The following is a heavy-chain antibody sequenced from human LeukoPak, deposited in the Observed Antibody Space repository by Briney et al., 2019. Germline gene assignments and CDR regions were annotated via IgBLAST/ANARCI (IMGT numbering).Heavy chain of an antibody. D-gene: IGHD3-22*01. CDR2: IYYSGST. Sequence: SETLSLTCTVSGGSISSYYWSWIRQPPGKGLEWIGYIYYSGSTNYNPSLKSRVAISVDTSKNQFSLKLSSVTAADTAVYYCVSFTGENSSGTLFDYWGQGTLVTVSS. CDR1: GGSISSYY. J-gene: IGHJ4*02. CDR3: VSFTGENSSGTLFDY. V-gene: IGHV4-59*01.